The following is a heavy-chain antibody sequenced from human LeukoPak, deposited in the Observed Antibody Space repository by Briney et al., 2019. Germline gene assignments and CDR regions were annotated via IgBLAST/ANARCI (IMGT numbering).Heavy chain of an antibody. V-gene: IGHV3-74*01. J-gene: IGHJ4*02. CDR2: INSDGSET. CDR3: ARVRMGDDFNPFDY. D-gene: IGHD3-16*01. CDR1: GFTFSSFW. Sequence: PGGSLRLSCAASGFTFSSFWIYWVRHAPGKGLVWVSRINSDGSETIYADSVKGRFTISRDNAENTLYLQMSSLRAEDTAVYYCARVRMGDDFNPFDYWGQGTLVTVSS.